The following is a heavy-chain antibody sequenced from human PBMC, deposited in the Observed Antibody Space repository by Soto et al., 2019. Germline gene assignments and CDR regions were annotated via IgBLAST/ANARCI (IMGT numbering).Heavy chain of an antibody. J-gene: IGHJ4*02. CDR2: ISGHNDNT. D-gene: IGHD2-2*01. CDR1: GDTFTTYG. Sequence: QVHLVQSGAEVKMPGASVKVSCKASGDTFTTYGISWVRQAPGQGLEWMAWISGHNDNTKYAQKFQGRVIMTADTSTSTAYMELRSLSSDDTAVYYCAREYCTSTSCYEVDYWGQGTLVTVSS. V-gene: IGHV1-18*01. CDR3: AREYCTSTSCYEVDY.